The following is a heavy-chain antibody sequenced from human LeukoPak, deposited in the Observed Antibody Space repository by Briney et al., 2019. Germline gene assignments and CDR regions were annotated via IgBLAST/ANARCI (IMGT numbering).Heavy chain of an antibody. V-gene: IGHV3-30*02. CDR2: IRYDGSNK. CDR1: GFTFSSYG. D-gene: IGHD1-26*01. CDR3: AKCGPSGSYPIDY. J-gene: IGHJ4*02. Sequence: PGGSLRLSCAASGFTFSSYGMHWVRQAPGKGLEWVAFIRYDGSNKYYADSVKGRFTISRDNSKNTLYLQMNSLRAEDTAVYYCAKCGPSGSYPIDYWGQGTLVTVSS.